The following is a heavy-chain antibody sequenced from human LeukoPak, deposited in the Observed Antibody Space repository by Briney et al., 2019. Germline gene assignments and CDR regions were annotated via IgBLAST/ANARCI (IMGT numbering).Heavy chain of an antibody. Sequence: ASVKVSCKASGYTFTDYYMHWVRQAPGQGLEWMGWINPNSGGTKYAQKFQDRVTMTRDTSISTVYMELSRLRSDDTAVYYCARDIVPTMVRGVINDDGGQGTLVT. D-gene: IGHD3-10*01. CDR2: INPNSGGT. CDR3: ARDIVPTMVRGVINDD. V-gene: IGHV1-2*02. J-gene: IGHJ4*02. CDR1: GYTFTDYY.